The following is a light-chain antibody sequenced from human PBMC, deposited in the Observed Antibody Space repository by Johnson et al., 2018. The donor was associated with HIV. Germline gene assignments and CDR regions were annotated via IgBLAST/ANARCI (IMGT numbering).Light chain of an antibody. CDR1: SSNIGNNY. J-gene: IGLJ1*01. V-gene: IGLV1-51*01. CDR3: GTWESRLTAYV. CDR2: DNN. Sequence: QSALTQPPSVSAAPGQKVTISCSGSSSNIGNNYVSWYQQLPGTAPKLLIYDNNKRPSGIPDRFSGSKSGTSATLGITGLQTGDEADYYCGTWESRLTAYVFGTGTTVTVL.